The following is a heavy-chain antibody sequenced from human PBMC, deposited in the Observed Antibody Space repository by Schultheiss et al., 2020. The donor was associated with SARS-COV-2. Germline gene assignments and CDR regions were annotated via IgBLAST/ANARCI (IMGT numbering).Heavy chain of an antibody. CDR2: ISSSGSTI. CDR1: GFTFSDYY. V-gene: IGHV3-11*01. CDR3: ARDWAWGLHLGELSLAARPGYYYGMDV. Sequence: GGSLRLSCAASGFTFSDYYMSWIRQAPGKGLEWVSYISSSGSTIYYADSVKGRFTISRDNAKNSLYLQMNSLRAEDTAVYYCARDWAWGLHLGELSLAARPGYYYGMDVWGQGTTVTVSS. J-gene: IGHJ6*02. D-gene: IGHD3-16*02.